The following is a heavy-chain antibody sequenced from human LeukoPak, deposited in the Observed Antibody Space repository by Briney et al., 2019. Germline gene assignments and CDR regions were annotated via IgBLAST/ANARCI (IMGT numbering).Heavy chain of an antibody. D-gene: IGHD6-6*01. CDR2: IYYSGST. CDR1: GDSLSGYY. V-gene: IGHV4-59*08. Sequence: PSETLSLTCTVSGDSLSGYYWIWIRQPPGKGLEWIGSIYYSGSTNYNPSLKSRVTISVDTSKNQFSLKLSSVTAADTAVYYCARLGSIAAFDIWGQGTMVTVSS. CDR3: ARLGSIAAFDI. J-gene: IGHJ3*02.